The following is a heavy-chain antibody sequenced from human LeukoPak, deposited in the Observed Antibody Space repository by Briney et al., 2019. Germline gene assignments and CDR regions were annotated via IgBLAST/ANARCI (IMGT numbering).Heavy chain of an antibody. CDR3: ARDTDYYGSGNGMDV. CDR1: GGSISSGGYY. V-gene: IGHV4-31*03. D-gene: IGHD3-10*01. Sequence: SETLSLTCSVSGGSISSGGYYWSWIRQHPGRGLEWIGYIYYSGSTYYNPSLKSRVTISVDTSKNQFSLKLSSVTAADTAVYYCARDTDYYGSGNGMDVWGQGTTVTVSS. J-gene: IGHJ6*02. CDR2: IYYSGST.